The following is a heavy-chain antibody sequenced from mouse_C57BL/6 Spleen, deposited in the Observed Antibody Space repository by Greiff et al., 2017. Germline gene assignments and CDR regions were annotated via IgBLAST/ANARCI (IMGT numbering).Heavy chain of an antibody. CDR1: GYTFTSYW. D-gene: IGHD2-2*01. CDR3: ARDGYERNFDY. V-gene: IGHV1-55*01. CDR2: IYPGSGSP. J-gene: IGHJ2*01. Sequence: VQLQRSGAELVKPGASVKMSCKASGYTFTSYWITWVKQRPGQGLEWIGDIYPGSGSPNYNEKFKSKAALTVDTSSSTAYMQLSSQTSEDSAVYYCARDGYERNFDYWGQGTTLTVSS.